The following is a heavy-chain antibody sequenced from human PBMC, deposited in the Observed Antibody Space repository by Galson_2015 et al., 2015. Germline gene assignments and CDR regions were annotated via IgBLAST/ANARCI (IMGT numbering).Heavy chain of an antibody. CDR2: ISYDGSNK. CDR3: ARDGGPWELLEVDY. V-gene: IGHV3-30-3*01. D-gene: IGHD1-26*01. J-gene: IGHJ4*02. Sequence: SLRLSCAASGFTFSSYAMHWVRQAPGKGLEWVAVISYDGSNKYYADSVKGRFTISRDNSKNTLYLQMNSLRAEDTAVYYCARDGGPWELLEVDYWGQGTLVTVSS. CDR1: GFTFSSYA.